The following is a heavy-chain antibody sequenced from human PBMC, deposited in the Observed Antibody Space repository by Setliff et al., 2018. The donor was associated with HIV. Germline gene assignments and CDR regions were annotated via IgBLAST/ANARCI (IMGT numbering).Heavy chain of an antibody. J-gene: IGHJ4*02. Sequence: ASVKVSCKASGYTFTGYYMHWVRQAPGQGLEWMGWINPNSGGTNYAQKFQGWITMTRDTSISTAYMELSRLRSDDTAVYYRARGMDYYDTSGYYQYYFDYWGQGTLVTVSS. CDR1: GYTFTGYY. CDR2: INPNSGGT. D-gene: IGHD3-22*01. CDR3: ARGMDYYDTSGYYQYYFDY. V-gene: IGHV1-2*04.